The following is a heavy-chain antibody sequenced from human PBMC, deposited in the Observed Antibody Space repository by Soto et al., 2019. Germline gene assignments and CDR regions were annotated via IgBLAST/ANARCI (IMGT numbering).Heavy chain of an antibody. CDR3: ARYYYDSSGYDGMDV. V-gene: IGHV3-48*02. D-gene: IGHD3-22*01. J-gene: IGHJ6*02. CDR2: ISDSGSNT. Sequence: PGGSLRLSCEASGFNFGAYAMIWVRQAPGKGLEWVAYISDSGSNTLYADSVKGRFTVSRDTAKNSLYLQMSGLRDEDRAVYYCARYYYDSSGYDGMDVWGQGTTVTVSS. CDR1: GFNFGAYA.